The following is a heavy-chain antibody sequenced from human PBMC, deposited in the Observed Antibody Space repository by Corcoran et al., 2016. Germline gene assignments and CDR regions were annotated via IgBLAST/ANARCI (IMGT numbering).Heavy chain of an antibody. J-gene: IGHJ4*02. CDR2: ISWNSGSI. CDR3: AKGPVEMATTYVDY. CDR1: GFTFDDYA. D-gene: IGHD5-12*01. V-gene: IGHV3-9*01. Sequence: EVQLVESGGGLVQPGRSLRLSCAASGFTFDDYAMHWVRQAPGKGLEWVSGISWNSGSIGYADSVKGRFTISRDNAKNSLYLQMHSLRAEDTALYDCAKGPVEMATTYVDYWGQGTLVTVSS.